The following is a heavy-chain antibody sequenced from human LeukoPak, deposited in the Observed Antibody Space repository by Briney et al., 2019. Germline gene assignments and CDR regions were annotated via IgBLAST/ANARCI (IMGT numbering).Heavy chain of an antibody. V-gene: IGHV3-20*01. CDR3: ARDGSRVYGMDV. CDR1: GFTFDDYG. CDR2: INWNGGST. Sequence: PGGSLSLSCAASGFTFDDYGMSWVRQAPGKGLEWVSGINWNGGSTGYADSVKGRFTISRDNAKNSLYLQMNSLRAEDTALYHCARDGSRVYGMDVWGQGTTVTVSS. J-gene: IGHJ6*02. D-gene: IGHD2-15*01.